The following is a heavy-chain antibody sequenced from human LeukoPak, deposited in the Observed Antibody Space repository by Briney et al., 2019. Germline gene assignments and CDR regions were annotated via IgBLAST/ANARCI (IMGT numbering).Heavy chain of an antibody. CDR3: ARLYGTFLEWSPYFDY. V-gene: IGHV3-53*04. D-gene: IGHD3-3*02. Sequence: GGSLRLSCAASGFTVSSNFMSWVRQAPGKGLEWVSVIYSGGSTYYADSVKGRFTISRHNSKNTLYLQMNSLRAEDAAVYYCARLYGTFLEWSPYFDYWGQGTLVTVSS. J-gene: IGHJ4*02. CDR2: IYSGGST. CDR1: GFTVSSNF.